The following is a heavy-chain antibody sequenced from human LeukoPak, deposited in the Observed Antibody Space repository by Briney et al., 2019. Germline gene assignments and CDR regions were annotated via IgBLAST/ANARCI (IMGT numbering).Heavy chain of an antibody. CDR3: ATLTGYSSESWFDP. D-gene: IGHD3-9*01. J-gene: IGHJ5*02. CDR2: IYYSGST. V-gene: IGHV4-59*01. CDR1: GGSISSYY. Sequence: SETLSLTCTVSGGSISSYYWSWIRQPPGKGLEWIGYIYYSGSTNYNPSLKSRVTISVDTSKNQFSLKLSSVTAADTAVYYCATLTGYSSESWFDPWGQGILVTVSS.